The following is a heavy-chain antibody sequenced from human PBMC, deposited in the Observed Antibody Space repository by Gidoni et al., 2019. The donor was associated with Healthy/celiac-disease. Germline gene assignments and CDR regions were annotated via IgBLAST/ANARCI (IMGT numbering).Heavy chain of an antibody. D-gene: IGHD4-17*01. V-gene: IGHV1-46*01. CDR1: GYTFTSYY. J-gene: IGHJ6*02. Sequence: QVQLVQSGAEVKKPGASVKVSCKASGYTFTSYYMHWVRQAPGQGLEWMGIINPSGGSTSYAQKFQGRVTMTRDTSTSTVYMELSSLRSEDTAVYYCARDLESGTTVTTGYGMDVWGQGTTVTVSS. CDR2: INPSGGST. CDR3: ARDLESGTTVTTGYGMDV.